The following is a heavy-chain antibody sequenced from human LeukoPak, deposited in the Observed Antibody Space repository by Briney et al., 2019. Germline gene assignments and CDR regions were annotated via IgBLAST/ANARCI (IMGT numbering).Heavy chain of an antibody. V-gene: IGHV3-23*01. CDR3: ARGAHSSGYTLGAFDI. CDR2: ISGSGGST. Sequence: GGSLRLSCAASGFTFSSYAMSWVRQAPGKGLEWVSAISGSGGSTYYADSVKGRFTISRDNSKNTLYLQMNSLRAEDTAVYYCARGAHSSGYTLGAFDIWGQGTMVTVSS. D-gene: IGHD3-22*01. CDR1: GFTFSSYA. J-gene: IGHJ3*02.